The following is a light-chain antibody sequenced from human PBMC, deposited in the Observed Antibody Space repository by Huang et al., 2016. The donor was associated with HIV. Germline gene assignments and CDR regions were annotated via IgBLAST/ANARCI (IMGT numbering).Light chain of an antibody. CDR1: QSLLHTDGKTY. J-gene: IGKJ1*01. V-gene: IGKV2D-29*02. Sequence: DIVMTQTPLSLSVTAGQPASISCKSSQSLLHTDGKTYLYWYVQKPGQSPQLLIDEVSHQVSGVSDRFSGSGSGTDFTLKISRVEAEDAGVYYCMQSIQPATFGQGTKVEIK. CDR2: EVS. CDR3: MQSIQPAT.